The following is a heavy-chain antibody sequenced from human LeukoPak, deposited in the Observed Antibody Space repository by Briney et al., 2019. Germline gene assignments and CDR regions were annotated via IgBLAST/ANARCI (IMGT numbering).Heavy chain of an antibody. Sequence: GGSLRLSCAASGFTFSSYFMSWVRQAPGKGLEWVANIKEDGTEKYYVDSVKGRFTISRDNAKNTLYLQMNSLRVEDTAIYYCAKGQELDDGVFDSWGQGTLVTVSS. V-gene: IGHV3-7*05. D-gene: IGHD1-1*01. CDR3: AKGQELDDGVFDS. J-gene: IGHJ4*02. CDR1: GFTFSSYF. CDR2: IKEDGTEK.